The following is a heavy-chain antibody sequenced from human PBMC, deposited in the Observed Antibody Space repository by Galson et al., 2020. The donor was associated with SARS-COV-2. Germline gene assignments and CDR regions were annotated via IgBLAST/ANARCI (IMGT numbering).Heavy chain of an antibody. V-gene: IGHV3-23*01. CDR1: GFTFSSYA. J-gene: IGHJ3*02. Sequence: GESLKISCAASGFTFSSYAMSWVRQAPGKGLEWVSAISGSGGSTYYADSVKGRFTISRDNSKNTLYLQMNSLRAEDTAVYYCAKDVVVIDWGNAFDIWGQGTMVTVSS. CDR3: AKDVVVIDWGNAFDI. CDR2: ISGSGGST. D-gene: IGHD3-22*01.